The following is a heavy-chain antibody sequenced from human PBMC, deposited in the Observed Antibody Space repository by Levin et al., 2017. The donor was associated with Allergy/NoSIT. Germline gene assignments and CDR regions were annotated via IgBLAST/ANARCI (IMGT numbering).Heavy chain of an antibody. CDR2: INPSGGTS. CDR1: GYTFITYY. D-gene: IGHD6-13*01. CDR3: ARPMEQQRAFDAFDI. J-gene: IGHJ3*02. Sequence: PGESLKISCKASGYTFITYYMHWVRQAPGQGLEWMGIINPSGGTSNYAQKFQGRVTMTWDTSTTTVYMELSSLRSEDTAVYYCARPMEQQRAFDAFDIWGQGTVVTVSS. V-gene: IGHV1-46*01.